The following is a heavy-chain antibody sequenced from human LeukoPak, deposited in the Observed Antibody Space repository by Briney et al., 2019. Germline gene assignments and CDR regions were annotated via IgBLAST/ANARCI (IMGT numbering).Heavy chain of an antibody. CDR3: AKAKLVVPAAMSGFDY. D-gene: IGHD2-2*01. CDR2: ISGSGGST. CDR1: GFTVSSNY. V-gene: IGHV3-23*01. Sequence: GGSLRLSCAASGFTVSSNYMSWVRQAPGKGLEWVSAISGSGGSTYYADSVKGRFTISRDNSKNTLYLQMNSLRAEDTAVYYCAKAKLVVPAAMSGFDYWGQGTLVTVSS. J-gene: IGHJ4*02.